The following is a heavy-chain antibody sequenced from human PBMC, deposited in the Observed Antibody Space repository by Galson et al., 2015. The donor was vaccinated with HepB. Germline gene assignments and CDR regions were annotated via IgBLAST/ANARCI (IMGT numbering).Heavy chain of an antibody. CDR3: AKLGGSYRNFFDP. CDR1: GFTFSSSA. Sequence: SLRLSCAASGFTFSSSAMSWVRQAPGKGPEWVSYISGSGSSTYYEDSVKGRFTISRDNSKNTLYLFMNSLRAEDTAVYYCAKLGGSYRNFFDPWGQGTLVTVSS. D-gene: IGHD3-10*01. J-gene: IGHJ5*02. V-gene: IGHV3-23*01. CDR2: ISGSGSST.